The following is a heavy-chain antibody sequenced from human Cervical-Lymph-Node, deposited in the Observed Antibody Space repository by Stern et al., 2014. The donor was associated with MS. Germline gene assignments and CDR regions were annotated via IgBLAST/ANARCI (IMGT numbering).Heavy chain of an antibody. CDR1: GDSFSNYA. J-gene: IGHJ5*02. D-gene: IGHD1-14*01. Sequence: VQLVQSGAAVRKPGSSVKVSCKSFGDSFSNYAITWVRQAPGQGLEWMGVFVPIFGTPNYSQKFQGSVTITADESTGTAYMELNSLRSEDTASYYCARVDSTGFPPFDPWGQGTLVTVSS. CDR2: FVPIFGTP. V-gene: IGHV1-69*01. CDR3: ARVDSTGFPPFDP.